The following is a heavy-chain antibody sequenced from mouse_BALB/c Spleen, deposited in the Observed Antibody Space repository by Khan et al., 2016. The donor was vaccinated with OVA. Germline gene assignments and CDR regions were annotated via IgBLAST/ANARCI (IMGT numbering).Heavy chain of an antibody. Sequence: VKLLESGAELVKPGASVKLSCKASGYIFTSYYMYWVKQRPGQGLEWIGEINPNNGGTDINEKFKSKATLTVDKSSSTAYMHLSSLTSEDSAVYYCTRSGYGSFAYWGQGTLVTVSA. J-gene: IGHJ3*01. CDR1: GYIFTSYY. CDR2: INPNNGGT. V-gene: IGHV1S81*02. D-gene: IGHD2-2*01. CDR3: TRSGYGSFAY.